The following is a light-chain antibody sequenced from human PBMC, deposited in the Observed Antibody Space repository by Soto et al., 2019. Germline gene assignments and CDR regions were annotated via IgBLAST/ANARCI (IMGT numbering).Light chain of an antibody. CDR2: DVG. V-gene: IGLV2-14*03. Sequence: QSALTQPASVSGSPGQSITISCTGTHSDIGNYNYVSWYQHLPGKAPKLMIYDVGSRPSGVSSRFSGSKSGNTASLAISGLQAEDEADYYCNSYREDHPRFYVFGNGTKVTVL. J-gene: IGLJ1*01. CDR3: NSYREDHPRFYV. CDR1: HSDIGNYNY.